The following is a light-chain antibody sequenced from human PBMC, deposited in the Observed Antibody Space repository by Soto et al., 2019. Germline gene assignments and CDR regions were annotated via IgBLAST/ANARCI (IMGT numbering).Light chain of an antibody. CDR3: SSYAGSNNVV. Sequence: QSVLTQPASVSGSPGQSITISCTGTSSDVGGYNYVSWYQHHPGKAPRLMIYASSNRPSGVSHRFSGSKSGNTASLTVSGLQAEDEADYYCSSYAGSNNVVFGGGTKLTIL. CDR1: SSDVGGYNY. CDR2: ASS. J-gene: IGLJ2*01. V-gene: IGLV2-14*01.